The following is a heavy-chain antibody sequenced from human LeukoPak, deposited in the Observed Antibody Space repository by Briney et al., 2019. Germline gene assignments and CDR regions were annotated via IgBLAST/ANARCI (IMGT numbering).Heavy chain of an antibody. CDR1: GGSISTYY. CDR3: ARTSRHFYGSGTKLTPWPADMDV. CDR2: IYDSGKT. J-gene: IGHJ6*02. D-gene: IGHD3-10*01. Sequence: SETLYLTCTVSGGSISTYYWTWIRQPPGKGLEWIGYIYDSGKTEYNPSLNSRATISVDTSKNQFSLRVISVTAADTAIYYCARTSRHFYGSGTKLTPWPADMDVWGQGTTVIVSS. V-gene: IGHV4-59*12.